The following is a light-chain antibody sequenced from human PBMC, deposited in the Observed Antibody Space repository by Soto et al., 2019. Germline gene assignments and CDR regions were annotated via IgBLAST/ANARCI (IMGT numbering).Light chain of an antibody. CDR3: QQYFTSPWT. CDR2: WAS. CDR1: QSILDRSKNKYY. Sequence: DIVMTQSPDSLAVSLGERATFNCKSSQSILDRSKNKYYLAWYQQKSGQPPKLLIYWASLREPGVPDRFPGSGSGTDFTLTISTLQAEDVAVDYCQQYFTSPWTFGQGTKVEI. V-gene: IGKV4-1*01. J-gene: IGKJ1*01.